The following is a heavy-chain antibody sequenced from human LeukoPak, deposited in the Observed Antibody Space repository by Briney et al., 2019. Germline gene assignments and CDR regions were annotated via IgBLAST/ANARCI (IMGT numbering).Heavy chain of an antibody. Sequence: SETLSLTCAVYGGSFSGYYWSWIRQPPGKGLEWIGEINHSGSTNYNPSLKSRVTISVDTSKNQFSLKLSSVTAADTAVYYRARAGRDGYKPRRNFDYWGQGTLVTVSS. CDR3: ARAGRDGYKPRRNFDY. CDR2: INHSGST. D-gene: IGHD5-24*01. J-gene: IGHJ4*02. CDR1: GGSFSGYY. V-gene: IGHV4-34*01.